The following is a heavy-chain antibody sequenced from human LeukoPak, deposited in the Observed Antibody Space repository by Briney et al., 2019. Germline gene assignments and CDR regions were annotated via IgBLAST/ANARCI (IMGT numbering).Heavy chain of an antibody. CDR2: IYYSGST. V-gene: IGHV4-59*01. Sequence: PSETLSLTCTVSGGSISSYYWSWIRQPPGKGLEWIGYIYYSGSTNYNPSLKSRVTISVDTSKNQFSLKLSSVTAADTAVYYCARVQYSSSSYDYCYYMDVWGKGTTVTVSS. D-gene: IGHD6-6*01. CDR3: ARVQYSSSSYDYCYYMDV. CDR1: GGSISSYY. J-gene: IGHJ6*03.